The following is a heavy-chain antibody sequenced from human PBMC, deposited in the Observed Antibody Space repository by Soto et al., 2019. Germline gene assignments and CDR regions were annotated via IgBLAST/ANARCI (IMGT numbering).Heavy chain of an antibody. CDR3: ARAEPYSTSSPFDY. V-gene: IGHV1-8*01. CDR1: GYTFTNYN. D-gene: IGHD6-6*01. CDR2: MNPNSGNT. Sequence: QVQLVQSGAEVKKPGASVKVSCKTSGYTFTNYNINWVRQATGQGLEWMGWMNPNSGNTGYAQKFKGRVTMTRKNSITTAYMELSSLRSGDTAVYYCARAEPYSTSSPFDYWGQGTMVTVSS. J-gene: IGHJ4*02.